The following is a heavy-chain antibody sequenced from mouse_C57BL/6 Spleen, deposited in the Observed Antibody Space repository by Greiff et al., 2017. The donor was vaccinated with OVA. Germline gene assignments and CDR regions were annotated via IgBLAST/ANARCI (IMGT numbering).Heavy chain of an antibody. CDR3: ARQGYDGYFDY. Sequence: EVQGVESGGGLVQPGGSLKLSCAASGFTFSDYYMYWVRQTPEKRLEWVAYISNGGGSTYYPDTVKGRFTISRDNAKNTLYLQMSRLKSEDTAMYYCARQGYDGYFDYWGQATTLTVSS. V-gene: IGHV5-12*01. D-gene: IGHD2-2*01. J-gene: IGHJ2*01. CDR2: ISNGGGST. CDR1: GFTFSDYY.